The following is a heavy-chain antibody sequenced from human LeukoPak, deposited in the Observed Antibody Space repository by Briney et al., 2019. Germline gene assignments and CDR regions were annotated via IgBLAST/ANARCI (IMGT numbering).Heavy chain of an antibody. V-gene: IGHV1-2*02. CDR1: GYTFTGYY. J-gene: IGHJ5*02. CDR2: INPNSGGT. D-gene: IGHD3-22*01. Sequence: WASVKVSCKASGYTFTGYYMHWVRQAPGQGLEWMGWINPNSGGTNYAQKFQGRVTMTRDTSISTAYMELSRLRSDDTAVYYCARDQAISSLLYYYDSSGKNWFDPWGQGTLVIVSS. CDR3: ARDQAISSLLYYYDSSGKNWFDP.